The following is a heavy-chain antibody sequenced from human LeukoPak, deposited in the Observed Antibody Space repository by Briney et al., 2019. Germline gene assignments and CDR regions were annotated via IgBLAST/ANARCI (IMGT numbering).Heavy chain of an antibody. CDR1: GYSISSGYY. Sequence: KPSETLSLTCTVSGYSISSGYYWGWIRQPPGKGLEWIGSIYHSGSTYYNPPLKSRVTISVDTSKNQFSLKLSSVTAADTAVYYCARVGATQEVDYWGQGTLVTVSS. CDR2: IYHSGST. D-gene: IGHD1-26*01. CDR3: ARVGATQEVDY. V-gene: IGHV4-38-2*02. J-gene: IGHJ4*02.